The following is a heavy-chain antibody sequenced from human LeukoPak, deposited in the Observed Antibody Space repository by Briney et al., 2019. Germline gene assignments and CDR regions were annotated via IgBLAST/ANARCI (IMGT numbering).Heavy chain of an antibody. CDR3: ARGMESLANGFDL. CDR1: GDTFYNYP. D-gene: IGHD3-3*01. Sequence: GASVKVSCKSSGDTFYNYPISWVRQAPGQGLEWMGHIILLFGSTHYAQNFHGRLTISADESTRTAFMELSSLRSEDTALYYCARGMESLANGFDLWGQGTMVTVSS. J-gene: IGHJ3*01. CDR2: IILLFGST. V-gene: IGHV1-69*13.